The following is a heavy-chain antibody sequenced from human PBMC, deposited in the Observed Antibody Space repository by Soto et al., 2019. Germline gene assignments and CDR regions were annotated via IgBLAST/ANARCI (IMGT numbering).Heavy chain of an antibody. D-gene: IGHD3-10*01. Sequence: GESLKISCKGSGYSFTSFWISWVRQMPGKGLEWMGRIDPSDSYTNYSPSFQGHVTISADKSISTAYLQWSSLKASDTAMYYCARYYYGSGSSHQDYYVMDVWGQGTTVTVSS. CDR3: ARYYYGSGSSHQDYYVMDV. V-gene: IGHV5-10-1*01. CDR1: GYSFTSFW. CDR2: IDPSDSYT. J-gene: IGHJ6*02.